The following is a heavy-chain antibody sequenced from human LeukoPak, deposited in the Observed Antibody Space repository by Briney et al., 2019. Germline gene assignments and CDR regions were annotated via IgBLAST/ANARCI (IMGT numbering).Heavy chain of an antibody. CDR3: AREGPVGSSWYRKYYYYGMDV. CDR2: ISAYNGNT. D-gene: IGHD6-13*01. CDR1: GYTFTSYG. J-gene: IGHJ6*02. V-gene: IGHV1-18*01. Sequence: GASVKVSCKASGYTFTSYGISWVRQAPGQGLEWMGWISAYNGNTNYAQKLQGRVTMTTDTSTSTAYMELRSLRSDDTAVYYCAREGPVGSSWYRKYYYYGMDVWGQGTTVTVSS.